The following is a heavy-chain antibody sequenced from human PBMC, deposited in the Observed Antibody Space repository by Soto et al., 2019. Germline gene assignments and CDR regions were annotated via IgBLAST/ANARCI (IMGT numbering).Heavy chain of an antibody. J-gene: IGHJ6*02. D-gene: IGHD2-21*02. Sequence: PSETLSLTCTVSGGSIISGTCYWIWIRQHPGKGLEWIGYIYYNGYTYYNPSLKSRIAISVDTSKNQFSLKLSSVTAADTAVYYCARDLSYGGYSRAMDVWGQGTTVTVSS. CDR2: IYYNGYT. V-gene: IGHV4-31*03. CDR3: ARDLSYGGYSRAMDV. CDR1: GGSIISGTCY.